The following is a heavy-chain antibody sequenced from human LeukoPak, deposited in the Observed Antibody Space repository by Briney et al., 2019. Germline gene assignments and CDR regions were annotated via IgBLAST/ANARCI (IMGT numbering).Heavy chain of an antibody. Sequence: ASVKVSCKVSGYTLTELSMHWVRQAPGKGLWWMAGFDPEDGKTIYAQKFQGRVTMTEDTSTDTDYMELSSLRYEDTAVYYCATYTSSTPYYYMDVWGKGTTVTVSS. CDR1: GYTLTELS. CDR3: ATYTSSTPYYYMDV. CDR2: FDPEDGKT. J-gene: IGHJ6*03. D-gene: IGHD2-2*01. V-gene: IGHV1-24*01.